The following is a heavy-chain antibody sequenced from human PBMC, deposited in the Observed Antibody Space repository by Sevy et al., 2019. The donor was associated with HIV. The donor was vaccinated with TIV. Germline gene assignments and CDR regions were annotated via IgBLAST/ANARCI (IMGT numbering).Heavy chain of an antibody. D-gene: IGHD6-13*01. CDR1: GGSISSGGYY. CDR2: IYYSGST. Sequence: SETLSLTCTVSGGSISSGGYYWSWIRQHPGKGLEWIGYIYYSGSTYYNPSLKSRVTISVDTFKNQFSLKLSSVTAAVTAVYYGARERVIAAAGTGTHTFDYWGQGTLVTVSS. J-gene: IGHJ4*02. CDR3: ARERVIAAAGTGTHTFDY. V-gene: IGHV4-31*03.